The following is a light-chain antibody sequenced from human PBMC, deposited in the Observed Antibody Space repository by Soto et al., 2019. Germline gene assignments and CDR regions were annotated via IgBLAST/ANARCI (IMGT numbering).Light chain of an antibody. CDR3: SSYTSSSIDYV. Sequence: QSALTQPASVSGSPGQSITISCTGTSSDVGGYNYVSWYQQHPGKAPKLMIYEVSNRPSGVSNRFSGSKSGNTASLTISGLQVEDEADYYYSSYTSSSIDYVFGTGTKLTVL. J-gene: IGLJ1*01. V-gene: IGLV2-14*01. CDR2: EVS. CDR1: SSDVGGYNY.